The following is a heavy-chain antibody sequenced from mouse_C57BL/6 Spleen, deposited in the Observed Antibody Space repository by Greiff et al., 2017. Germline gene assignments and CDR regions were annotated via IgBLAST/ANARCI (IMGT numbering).Heavy chain of an antibody. D-gene: IGHD2-14*01. Sequence: EVKLVESGEGLVKPGGSLKLSCAASGFTFSSYAMSWVRQTPEKRLEWVAYISSGGDYIYYADTVKGRFTISRDNARNTLYLQMSSLKSEDTAMYYCTIDYRNGAMDYWGQGTSVTVSS. V-gene: IGHV5-9-1*02. J-gene: IGHJ4*01. CDR3: TIDYRNGAMDY. CDR1: GFTFSSYA. CDR2: ISSGGDYI.